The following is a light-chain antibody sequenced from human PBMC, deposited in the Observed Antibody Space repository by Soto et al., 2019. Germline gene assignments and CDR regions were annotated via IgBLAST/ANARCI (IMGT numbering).Light chain of an antibody. J-gene: IGKJ4*01. CDR3: QQYNNWPLT. CDR2: GAS. CDR1: QSVSSN. Sequence: EIVMTQSPATLSVSPGERATLSCRASQSVSSNLAWYQQKPGQAPRLLIYGASTRATGIPARFSGSGSGREVTLTISSLQSEDFAVYYCQQYNNWPLTFGGGTKVEIK. V-gene: IGKV3-15*01.